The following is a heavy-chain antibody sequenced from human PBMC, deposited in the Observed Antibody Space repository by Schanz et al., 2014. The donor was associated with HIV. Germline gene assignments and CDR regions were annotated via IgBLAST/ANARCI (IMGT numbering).Heavy chain of an antibody. CDR2: ISAYNGHT. CDR1: GYIFITYG. V-gene: IGHV1-18*01. CDR3: ARDLRFQYSSWWQDAFDI. D-gene: IGHD3-22*01. J-gene: IGHJ3*02. Sequence: QVQLVQSGAEVKKPGAAVNVSCKASGYIFITYGISWVRQAPGQGLEWLGWISAYNGHTTYAQKFQGRVTMTTDTSTSTAYMDLRSLRSDDTAVYYCARDLRFQYSSWWQDAFDIWGQGTMVTVSS.